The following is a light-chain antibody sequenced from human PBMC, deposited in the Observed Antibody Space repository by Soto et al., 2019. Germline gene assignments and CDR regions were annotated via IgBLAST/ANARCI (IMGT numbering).Light chain of an antibody. V-gene: IGKV3-15*01. CDR1: HRVSSY. Sequence: EIVMTQSPATLSVSPGERATLSCRASHRVSSYLAWYQQKPDQAPRLLIYEASTRATGIPARFSGSGSGTEFTLTISSLQSEDFAVYYCQRYNNWPLTFGAGTKVDIK. CDR3: QRYNNWPLT. J-gene: IGKJ4*01. CDR2: EAS.